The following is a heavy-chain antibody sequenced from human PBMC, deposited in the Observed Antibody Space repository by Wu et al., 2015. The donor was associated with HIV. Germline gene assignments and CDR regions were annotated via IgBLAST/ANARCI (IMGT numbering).Heavy chain of an antibody. J-gene: IGHJ4*02. V-gene: IGHV1-69*05. CDR3: ARERGGGMTTGIYYFDY. CDR1: GGTFSSYA. Sequence: QVQLVQSGAEVKKPGSSVKVSCKASGGTFSSYAISWVRQAPGQGLEWMGGIIPIFGTANYAQKFQGRVTITTDESTSTAYMELSSLRSEDTAVYYCARERGGGMTTGIYYFDYWGQGTLVTVSS. D-gene: IGHD4-17*01. CDR2: IIPIFGTA.